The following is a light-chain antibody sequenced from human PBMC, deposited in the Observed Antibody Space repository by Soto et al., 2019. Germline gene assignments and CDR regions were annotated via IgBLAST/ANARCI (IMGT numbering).Light chain of an antibody. V-gene: IGKV1-5*03. CDR1: QSISTW. J-gene: IGKJ1*01. CDR2: KAS. Sequence: DIQMPQSPSTLSASVGDRVTITCRASQSISTWLAWYQQEPGKAPKLLIHKASSLQSVVPSRFSGSGSGTDFNLTISSLLPDDFATYYGQQYNSYSPTFGQGTRVEIK. CDR3: QQYNSYSPT.